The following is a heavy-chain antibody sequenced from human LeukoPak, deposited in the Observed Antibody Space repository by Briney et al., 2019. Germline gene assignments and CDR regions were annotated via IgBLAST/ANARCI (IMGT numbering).Heavy chain of an antibody. CDR1: GLTFSRYG. J-gene: IGHJ4*02. Sequence: GGSLRLSCAASGLTFSRYGMHWVRQAPGKGLEWVAIISYDGNNKYHADPVKGRFTISRDNYKNTLYLQMNSLRAEDTAVYYCAKAPGQLLSGYFDYWGQGTLVTVSS. CDR2: ISYDGNNK. D-gene: IGHD2-2*01. CDR3: AKAPGQLLSGYFDY. V-gene: IGHV3-30*18.